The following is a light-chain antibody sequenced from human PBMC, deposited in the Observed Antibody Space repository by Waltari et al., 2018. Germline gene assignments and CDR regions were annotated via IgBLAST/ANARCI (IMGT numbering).Light chain of an antibody. J-gene: IGKJ5*01. V-gene: IGKV1-39*02. Sequence: DIQMTQSPSSLSASVVDRVTITCRANQTIIKYLNWYQQSPGKPPKLLIYAASTLQTGVPSRFSGSGSGTDFTLTISRLEPEDFGVYYCQYYGASRGPITFGQGTRLEIK. CDR2: AAS. CDR1: QTIIKY. CDR3: QYYGASRGPIT.